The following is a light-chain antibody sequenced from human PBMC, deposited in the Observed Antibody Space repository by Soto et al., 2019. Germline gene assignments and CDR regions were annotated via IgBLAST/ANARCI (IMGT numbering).Light chain of an antibody. J-gene: IGLJ3*02. Sequence: QSVLTQPPSVSGAPGQRVTISCTGSSSNIGAGYDVHWYQQLPGTAPKLLIYGNSNRPSGVPDRFPGSKSGTSASLAITGLQAEDEADYYCHSYDSSLSGWVFGGGTKLTVL. CDR2: GNS. CDR1: SSNIGAGYD. V-gene: IGLV1-40*01. CDR3: HSYDSSLSGWV.